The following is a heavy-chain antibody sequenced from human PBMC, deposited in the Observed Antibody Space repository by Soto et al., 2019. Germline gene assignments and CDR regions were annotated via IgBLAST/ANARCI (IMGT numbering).Heavy chain of an antibody. J-gene: IGHJ4*02. CDR3: ARGIAARPAPCDY. CDR1: GFTFSSYW. Sequence: EVQFVESGGGLVQPGGSLRLSCAASGFTFSSYWMSWVRQAPGKGLEWVANIKEDGSEKYLVDSVKGRFTISRDNAKNSLSLQMNSLRAEDTAVYYCARGIAARPAPCDYWGQGTLVTVSS. CDR2: IKEDGSEK. V-gene: IGHV3-7*01. D-gene: IGHD6-6*01.